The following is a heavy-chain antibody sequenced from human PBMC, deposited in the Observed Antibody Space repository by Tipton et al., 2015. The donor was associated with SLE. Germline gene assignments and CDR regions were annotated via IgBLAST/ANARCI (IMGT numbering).Heavy chain of an antibody. CDR2: IWYDGSNK. CDR3: ARAPGGSSSDWYFDL. D-gene: IGHD6-6*01. CDR1: GFTFSSYG. V-gene: IGHV3-33*01. J-gene: IGHJ2*01. Sequence: SLRLSCAASGFTFSSYGMHWVRQAPGKGLEWVAVIWYDGSNKYYADSVKGRFTTSRDNSKNTLYLQMNSLRAEDTAVYYCARAPGGSSSDWYFDLWGRGTLVTVSS.